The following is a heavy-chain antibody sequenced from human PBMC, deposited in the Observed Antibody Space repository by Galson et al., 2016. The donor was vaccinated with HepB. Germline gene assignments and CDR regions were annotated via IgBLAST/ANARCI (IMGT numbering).Heavy chain of an antibody. Sequence: SLRLSCAASGFTFSNYAMHWVRQAPGKGLEWVAVISYDGSNKNYADSVKGRFTISRDNSKNTLYLQMNSLRAEDTAVYYCARVGDDSNTWIQLWSNYYYYGMDVWGQGTTVTVSS. V-gene: IGHV3-30-3*01. CDR2: ISYDGSNK. D-gene: IGHD5-18*01. J-gene: IGHJ6*02. CDR3: ARVGDDSNTWIQLWSNYYYYGMDV. CDR1: GFTFSNYA.